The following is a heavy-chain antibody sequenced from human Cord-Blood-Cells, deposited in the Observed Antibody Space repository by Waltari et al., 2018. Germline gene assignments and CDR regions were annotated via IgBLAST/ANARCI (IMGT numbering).Heavy chain of an antibody. Sequence: QLQLQESGPGLVKPSETLSLTCTVSGGSISSSSYYWGWIRQPPGKGLGWIGSIYYSGSTYYNPSLKSRGTISVDTSKNQFSLKLSSVTAADTAVYYCASYGSGSYYNGNFDYWGQGTLVTVSS. CDR1: GGSISSSSYY. CDR3: ASYGSGSYYNGNFDY. J-gene: IGHJ4*02. V-gene: IGHV4-39*01. D-gene: IGHD3-10*01. CDR2: IYYSGST.